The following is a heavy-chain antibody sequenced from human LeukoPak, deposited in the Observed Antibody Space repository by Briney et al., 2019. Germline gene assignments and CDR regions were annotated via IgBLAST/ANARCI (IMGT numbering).Heavy chain of an antibody. CDR2: IGTAGDT. CDR1: GFTFDDYA. J-gene: IGHJ4*02. V-gene: IGHV3-13*01. D-gene: IGHD3-10*01. Sequence: GGSLRLSCAASGFTFDDYAMHWVRQATGKGLEWVSAIGTAGDTYYPGSVKGRFTISRENAKNSLYLQMNSLRAGDTAVYYCARSPFGFGELFLDYWGQGTLATVSS. CDR3: ARSPFGFGELFLDY.